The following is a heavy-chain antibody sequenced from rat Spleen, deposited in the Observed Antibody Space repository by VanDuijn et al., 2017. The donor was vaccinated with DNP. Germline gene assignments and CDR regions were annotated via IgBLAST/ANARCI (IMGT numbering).Heavy chain of an antibody. CDR2: ITSGRAVT. CDR1: GFTFSNYA. J-gene: IGHJ2*01. D-gene: IGHD1-4*01. Sequence: EVQLVESGGGLVQPGRSLKLSCVASGFTFSNYAVAWVRQAPTKGLEWVASITSGRAVTSYPDSVKGRFTISRDDAKNTLYLQMTSLRSEDTAAYFCTRDLHFGYNYAFDYWGQGVMVSVSS. V-gene: IGHV5S13*01. CDR3: TRDLHFGYNYAFDY.